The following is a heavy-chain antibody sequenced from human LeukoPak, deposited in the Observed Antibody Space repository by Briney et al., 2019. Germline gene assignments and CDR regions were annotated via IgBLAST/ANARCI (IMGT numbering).Heavy chain of an antibody. CDR1: GLTFSSSE. J-gene: IGHJ3*02. Sequence: QPGGSLRLSCAASGLTFSSSEMNWVRQAPGKGLEWISYISSRGGTIYHADSVKGRFTVSRDNAKNSLYLQMNSLRAEDTAVYYCATQGRSAISGIRGQGTMVTVSS. D-gene: IGHD3-3*01. V-gene: IGHV3-48*03. CDR2: ISSRGGTI. CDR3: ATQGRSAISGI.